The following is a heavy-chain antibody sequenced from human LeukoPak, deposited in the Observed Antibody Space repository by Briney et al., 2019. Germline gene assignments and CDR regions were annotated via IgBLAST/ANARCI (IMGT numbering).Heavy chain of an antibody. D-gene: IGHD1-14*01. Sequence: PVGSLRLSCAASGLTFSSFDMHWVRQATGKGLEWVSAIDADGEKYYPGSVKDRFTISRENSKNSLYLQMNSLRAGDTAVYYCARGGKPVVFDIWGQGTLVPVPT. CDR3: ARGGKPVVFDI. CDR2: IDADGEK. CDR1: GLTFSSFD. V-gene: IGHV3-13*04. J-gene: IGHJ3*02.